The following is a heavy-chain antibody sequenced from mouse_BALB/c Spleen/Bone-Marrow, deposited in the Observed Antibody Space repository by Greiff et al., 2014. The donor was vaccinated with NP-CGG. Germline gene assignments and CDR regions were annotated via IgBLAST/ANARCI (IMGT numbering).Heavy chain of an antibody. J-gene: IGHJ3*01. CDR3: ALYDYDGLSWFAY. V-gene: IGHV1-82*01. D-gene: IGHD2-4*01. Sequence: VQVVESGPELVKPGASVKISCKASGYAFSSSWMNWVKQRPGQGLEWIGRIYSGDGNANYNGKFKGKATLTADKSSTTAYMQLSSLTSVDSAVYFCALYDYDGLSWFAYWGQGTLVTVSA. CDR1: GYAFSSSW. CDR2: IYSGDGNA.